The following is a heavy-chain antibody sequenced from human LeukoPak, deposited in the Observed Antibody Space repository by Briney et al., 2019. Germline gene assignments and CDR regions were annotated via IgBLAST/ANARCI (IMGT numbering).Heavy chain of an antibody. J-gene: IGHJ6*03. D-gene: IGHD4/OR15-4a*01. V-gene: IGHV1-24*01. CDR3: ATSLVLPLRYMGV. CDR1: GYSLTDLS. CDR2: FDREDRET. Sequence: GASVKVSCKVSGYSLTDLSIHWVRQAPGRGREWMGGFDREDRETIYAQNFQGRVTMTEDTSTDTAYMELSSVRSEDTAVYFCATSLVLPLRYMGVWGKGTAVTVSS.